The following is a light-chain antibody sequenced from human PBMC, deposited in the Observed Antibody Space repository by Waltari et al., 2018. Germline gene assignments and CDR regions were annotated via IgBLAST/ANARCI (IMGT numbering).Light chain of an antibody. CDR3: CSYAGNCTVV. J-gene: IGLJ2*01. V-gene: IGLV2-23*02. CDR1: RSDVGSYDL. CDR2: EVN. Sequence: QSALTPPASVSGSPGQSITISCTGTRSDVGSYDLVSWYQQHPGKAPKLMIYEVNKRPSGVSHRFSGSRSGNTASLTISGLQAEDEADYHCCSYAGNCTVVFGGGTKLTVL.